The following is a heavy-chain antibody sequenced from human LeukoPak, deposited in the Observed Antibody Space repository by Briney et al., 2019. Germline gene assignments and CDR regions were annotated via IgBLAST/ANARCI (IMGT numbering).Heavy chain of an antibody. J-gene: IGHJ5*02. V-gene: IGHV4-34*01. CDR1: GGSITGYY. D-gene: IGHD3-10*01. CDR2: IHYTGAT. CDR3: ARGVSSSGSYNWFDP. Sequence: PSETLSLTCAVYGGSITGYYWSWIRQPPGKGLEWVGEIHYTGATSYKPSLKSRATISIDTSKNQFSLKLSSVTAADTAVYYCARGVSSSGSYNWFDPWGQGTLVTVSS.